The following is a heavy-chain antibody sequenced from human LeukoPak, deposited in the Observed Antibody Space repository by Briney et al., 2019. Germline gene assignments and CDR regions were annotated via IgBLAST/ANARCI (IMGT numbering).Heavy chain of an antibody. CDR3: ARAIRGRMIVVPVDTRFDH. V-gene: IGHV4-31*03. CDR1: GGSISSGDYY. D-gene: IGHD3-22*01. Sequence: SETLSLTCTVSGGSISSGDYYWSWSRQHPEKGLEWIGYTFYRRSTYYNPSLNSRVTISVDKSNNPFSLKLSSVTAADTAVYYRARAIRGRMIVVPVDTRFDHWGQRTLVTVSS. J-gene: IGHJ5*02. CDR2: TFYRRST.